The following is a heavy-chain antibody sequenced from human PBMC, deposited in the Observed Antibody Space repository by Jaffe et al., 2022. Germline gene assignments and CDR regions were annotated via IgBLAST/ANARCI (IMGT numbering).Heavy chain of an antibody. D-gene: IGHD1-26*01. V-gene: IGHV3-64*01. J-gene: IGHJ6*03. Sequence: EVQLVESGGGLVQPGGSLRLSCAASGFTFSSYAMHWVRQAPGKGLEYVSAISSNGGSTYYANSVKGRFTISRDNSKNTLYLQMGSLRAEDMAVYYCARDTWVGATKGYYYYYYYMDVWGKGTTVTVSS. CDR1: GFTFSSYA. CDR2: ISSNGGST. CDR3: ARDTWVGATKGYYYYYYYMDV.